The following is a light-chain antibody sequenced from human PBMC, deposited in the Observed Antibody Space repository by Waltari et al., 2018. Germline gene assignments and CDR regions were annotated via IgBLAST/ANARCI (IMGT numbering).Light chain of an antibody. CDR2: DAS. CDR3: QQYESYPYT. Sequence: DIQMTQSPSSLSASVGDRVTITCQASHDISNYLNWYQQKPGKAPKLLIYDASNLETGVPSRFSGSGSGTDFSFTISSLQSEDFATYYCQQYESYPYTFGQGTKLEIK. CDR1: HDISNY. V-gene: IGKV1-33*01. J-gene: IGKJ2*01.